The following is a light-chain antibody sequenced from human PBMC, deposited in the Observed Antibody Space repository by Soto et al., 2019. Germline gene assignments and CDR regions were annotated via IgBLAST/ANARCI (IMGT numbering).Light chain of an antibody. Sequence: QSALTQPASVSGSPGQSIAISCTGTSSDVGGYNYVSWYQQHPGKAPKLMIYDVSARPSGVSNRFSGSKSDNTASLTISGLRAEDEADYYCSSYTSSNTVIFGGGTKLTVL. CDR3: SSYTSSNTVI. CDR2: DVS. CDR1: SSDVGGYNY. V-gene: IGLV2-14*01. J-gene: IGLJ2*01.